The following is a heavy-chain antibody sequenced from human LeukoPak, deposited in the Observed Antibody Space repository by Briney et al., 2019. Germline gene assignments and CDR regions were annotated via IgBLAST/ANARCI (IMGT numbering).Heavy chain of an antibody. CDR2: INPNCGGT. J-gene: IGHJ4*02. Sequence: ASVKVSCKASGYTFTGYYMHWVRQAPGQGLEWMGWINPNCGGTNYAQKFQGRVAMTRDTSISTAYMELSRLRSDDTAVYYCARSYYYDSSGPDFDYWGQGTLVTVSS. CDR1: GYTFTGYY. V-gene: IGHV1-2*02. CDR3: ARSYYYDSSGPDFDY. D-gene: IGHD3-22*01.